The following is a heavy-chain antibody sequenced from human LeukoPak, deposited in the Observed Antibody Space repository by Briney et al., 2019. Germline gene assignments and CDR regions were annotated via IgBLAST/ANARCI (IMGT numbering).Heavy chain of an antibody. CDR1: GFTFSSYG. J-gene: IGHJ4*02. CDR2: ISYDGSNK. V-gene: IGHV3-30*18. D-gene: IGHD3-22*01. Sequence: PGGSLRLSCAASGFTFSSYGMHWVRQAPGKGLEWVAVISYDGSNKYYEDSVKGRFTIFRDNSKNTLYLQMNSLRAEDTAVYYCAKDRKSFDSRGGFDYWGQGTLVTVSS. CDR3: AKDRKSFDSRGGFDY.